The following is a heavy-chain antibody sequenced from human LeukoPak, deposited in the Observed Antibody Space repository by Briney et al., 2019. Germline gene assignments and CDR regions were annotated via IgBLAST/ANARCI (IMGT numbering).Heavy chain of an antibody. J-gene: IGHJ3*02. CDR1: GGSISSGGYY. Sequence: SQTLSLTCTVSGGSISSGGYYWSWIRQHPGKGLEWIGYIYYSGSTYYNPSLKSRVTISVDTSKNQFSLKLSSVTAADTAVYYCARDCPYYYDSSAKGAFDIRGQGTMVTVSS. D-gene: IGHD3-22*01. CDR3: ARDCPYYYDSSAKGAFDI. V-gene: IGHV4-31*03. CDR2: IYYSGST.